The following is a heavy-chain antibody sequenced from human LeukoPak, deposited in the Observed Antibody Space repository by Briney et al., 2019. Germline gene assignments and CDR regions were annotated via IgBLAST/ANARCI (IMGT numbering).Heavy chain of an antibody. Sequence: PSETLCLTCTVSGGSISSSSYYRSWIRQPAGKGLEWIGRIYTSGSTNYNPSLNSRVTISIDTSKNQFSLSLSSVTAADTAVYYCARVSPSGVWNVWGQGTTVTVSS. J-gene: IGHJ6*02. D-gene: IGHD3-10*01. CDR2: IYTSGST. CDR1: GGSISSSSYY. CDR3: ARVSPSGVWNV. V-gene: IGHV4-61*02.